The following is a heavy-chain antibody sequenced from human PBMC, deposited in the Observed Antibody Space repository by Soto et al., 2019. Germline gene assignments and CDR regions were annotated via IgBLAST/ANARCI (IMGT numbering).Heavy chain of an antibody. J-gene: IGHJ4*02. V-gene: IGHV4-4*02. Sequence: QVQLQESGPGLVKPSGTLSLTCAVSGVSISSSNWWSWVRQPPGKGLEWIGEIYHSGSTNYNPSRKGRVPLSRGKAQDPFSLELRSVAAADPAVVYCARVAFRRAYSSSGHIPDYWGQGTLVTVSS. D-gene: IGHD6-13*01. CDR1: GVSISSSNW. CDR3: ARVAFRRAYSSSGHIPDY. CDR2: IYHSGST.